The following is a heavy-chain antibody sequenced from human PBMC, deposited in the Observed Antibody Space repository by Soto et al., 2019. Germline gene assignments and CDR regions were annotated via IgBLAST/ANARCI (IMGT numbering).Heavy chain of an antibody. Sequence: ASVKVSCKASGYTFTSYGISWVRQAPGRGLEWMGWISAYNGNTNYAQKLQGRVTMTTDTSTSTAYMELRSLRSDDTAVYYCARVCGKNDFWSGYFCPGGYYMDVWGKGTTVTVSS. CDR3: ARVCGKNDFWSGYFCPGGYYMDV. V-gene: IGHV1-18*01. CDR2: ISAYNGNT. CDR1: GYTFTSYG. J-gene: IGHJ6*03. D-gene: IGHD3-3*01.